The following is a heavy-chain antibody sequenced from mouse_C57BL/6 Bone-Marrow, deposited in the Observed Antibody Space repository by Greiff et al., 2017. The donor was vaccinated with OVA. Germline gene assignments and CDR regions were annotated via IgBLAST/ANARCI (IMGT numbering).Heavy chain of an antibody. V-gene: IGHV1-50*01. D-gene: IGHD1-1*02. CDR2: IDPSGSYT. CDR1: GYTFTSYW. J-gene: IGHJ3*01. Sequence: QVQLKQPGAELVKPGASVKLSCKASGYTFTSYWMQWVKQRPGQGLEWIGEIDPSGSYTNYNHKFKGKATLTVDTSSSTAYMQLSSLTSEDSAFYYCARSVGVFAYWGQGTLVTVSA. CDR3: ARSVGVFAY.